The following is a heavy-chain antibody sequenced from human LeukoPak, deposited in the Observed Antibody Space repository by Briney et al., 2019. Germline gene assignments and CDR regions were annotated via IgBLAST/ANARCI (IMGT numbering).Heavy chain of an antibody. D-gene: IGHD3-22*01. Sequence: PSETLSLTCTVSGGSISSYYWSWIRQPPGKGLEWIGYIYFSGSTNYNPSLKSRVTISVDTSKNQFSLKLSSVTAADTAVYYCARHNYYDSSGYLLAFDIWGQGTMVTVSS. CDR2: IYFSGST. CDR3: ARHNYYDSSGYLLAFDI. CDR1: GGSISSYY. V-gene: IGHV4-59*01. J-gene: IGHJ3*02.